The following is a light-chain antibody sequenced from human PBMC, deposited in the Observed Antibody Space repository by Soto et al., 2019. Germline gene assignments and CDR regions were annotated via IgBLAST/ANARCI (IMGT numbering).Light chain of an antibody. CDR1: QSVRSN. CDR2: AAS. CDR3: QLYGTSPKP. Sequence: EIVMTQSPATLSASPGERATLSCRASQSVRSNLAWYQQKPGQAPWLLIYAASTRATGIPDRFSGSGSGTDFTLSISRLEPEDFAVYYCQLYGTSPKPFGQGTKVDIK. J-gene: IGKJ1*01. V-gene: IGKV3D-15*02.